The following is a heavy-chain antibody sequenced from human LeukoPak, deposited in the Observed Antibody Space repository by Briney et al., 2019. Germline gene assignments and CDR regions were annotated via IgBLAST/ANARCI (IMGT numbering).Heavy chain of an antibody. CDR2: ISADGGSA. D-gene: IGHD4-11*01. Sequence: GGSLRLSCAASGFTFGSYAMSWVRQAPGKGLEWVSAISADGGSAWYAGSVRGRSTISRDNSKNTVYLQMKSLGAEDTAVYFCARDRNFPRDQFDYWGQGTLVTVSS. CDR3: ARDRNFPRDQFDY. V-gene: IGHV3-23*01. J-gene: IGHJ4*02. CDR1: GFTFGSYA.